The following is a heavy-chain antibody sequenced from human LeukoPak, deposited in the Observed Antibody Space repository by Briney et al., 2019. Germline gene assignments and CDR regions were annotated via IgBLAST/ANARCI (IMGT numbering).Heavy chain of an antibody. D-gene: IGHD3-16*01. CDR3: ARESVMITFGGRFAAFDI. V-gene: IGHV3-9*01. J-gene: IGHJ3*02. Sequence: GGSLRLSCEGSGFIFDDYGMHWVRQVPGKGLEWVSGINWNSVTIGYADSVKGRFTISRDNAKNSLYLQMNSLSAEDTALYYCARESVMITFGGRFAAFDIWGQGTMVIVSS. CDR1: GFIFDDYG. CDR2: INWNSVTI.